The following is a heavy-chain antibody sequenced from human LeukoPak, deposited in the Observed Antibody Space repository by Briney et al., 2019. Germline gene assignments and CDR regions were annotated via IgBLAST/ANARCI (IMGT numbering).Heavy chain of an antibody. CDR1: GYTFTSYG. CDR3: ASSKDYYDSSGYYPSLDY. Sequence: ASVKVSCKASGYTFTSYGISWVRQAPGQGLEWMGWISAYNGNTNYAQKLQGRVTMTTDTSTSTAYMELRSLRPDDTAVYYCASSKDYYDSSGYYPSLDYWGQGTLVTVSS. D-gene: IGHD3-22*01. J-gene: IGHJ4*02. V-gene: IGHV1-18*01. CDR2: ISAYNGNT.